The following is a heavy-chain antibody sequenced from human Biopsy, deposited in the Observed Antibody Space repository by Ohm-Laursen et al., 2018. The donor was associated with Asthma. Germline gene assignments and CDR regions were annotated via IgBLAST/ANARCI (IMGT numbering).Heavy chain of an antibody. V-gene: IGHV3-48*02. CDR3: ARDRYNDFWGGYYPTAFDH. Sequence: SLRLSCAASGFTFSSYAMHWVRQAPGKGLEWVSYISRSSDTIHYADSVRGRFTISRDNARNSLYLQMNSLRDEDTAAYYCARDRYNDFWGGYYPTAFDHWGQGTPVAVSS. CDR1: GFTFSSYA. J-gene: IGHJ4*02. CDR2: ISRSSDTI. D-gene: IGHD3-3*01.